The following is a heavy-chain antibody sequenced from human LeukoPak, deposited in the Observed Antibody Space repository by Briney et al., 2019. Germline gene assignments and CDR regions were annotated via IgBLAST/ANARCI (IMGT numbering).Heavy chain of an antibody. V-gene: IGHV1-69*01. D-gene: IGHD6-13*01. CDR2: IIPIFGTA. J-gene: IGHJ4*02. Sequence: GSSVKVSCKASGGTFSSYAISGVRQAPGQGLEWMGGIIPIFGTANYAQKFQGRVTITADESTSTAYMELSRLRSDDTAVYYCASGASSSWFDYWGQGTLVTVSS. CDR1: GGTFSSYA. CDR3: ASGASSSWFDY.